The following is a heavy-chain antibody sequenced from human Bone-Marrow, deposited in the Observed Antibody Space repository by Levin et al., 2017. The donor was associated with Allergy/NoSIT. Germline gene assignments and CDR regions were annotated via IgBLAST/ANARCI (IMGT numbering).Heavy chain of an antibody. D-gene: IGHD7-27*01. CDR3: ARDGDLGLDALDV. J-gene: IGHJ3*01. Sequence: SQTLSLTCDISGDGVSNTGAAWNWIRQSPSRGLEWLGRTFYRSRWYNDYAVFVRSRITVSADTSKNQFSLQLNFVTPEDTALYYCARDGDLGLDALDVWGQGTMVTVSS. CDR1: GDGVSNTGAA. V-gene: IGHV6-1*01. CDR2: TFYRSRWYN.